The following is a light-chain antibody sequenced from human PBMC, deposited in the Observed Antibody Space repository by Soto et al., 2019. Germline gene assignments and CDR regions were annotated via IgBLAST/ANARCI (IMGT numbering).Light chain of an antibody. CDR1: SSDVGSYNL. CDR2: DGS. J-gene: IGLJ1*01. CDR3: QSYAPSSYFDYV. Sequence: QSALTQPASMSGSPGQSITISCTGTSSDVGSYNLVSWYQQFPDKAPKLIIYDGSERPSGVSDRFSGSKSGNTASLTISGLRAEDEDAYQCQSYAPSSYFDYVFGTG. V-gene: IGLV2-23*01.